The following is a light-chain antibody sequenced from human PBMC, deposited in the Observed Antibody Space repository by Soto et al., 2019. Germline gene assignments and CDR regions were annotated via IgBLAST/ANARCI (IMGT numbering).Light chain of an antibody. CDR1: SSDVGGSNF. CDR2: DVA. CDR3: VSYTSSTTYV. V-gene: IGLV2-14*03. J-gene: IGLJ1*01. Sequence: QSVLAQPASGSGSPGQSITISCTGTSSDVGGSNFVSWYQQHPGKPPKLIIYDVANRPSGVSNRFSGSKSGSTASLIISRLQTEDEADYYCVSYTSSTTYVFGTGTKVTVL.